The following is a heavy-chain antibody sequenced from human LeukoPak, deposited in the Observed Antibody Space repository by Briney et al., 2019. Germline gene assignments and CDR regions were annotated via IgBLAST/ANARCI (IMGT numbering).Heavy chain of an antibody. CDR3: ATRVEYYYDSSGSLYYFDY. CDR2: IVVGSGNT. Sequence: SVKVSCKASGFTFTISAVQWVRQARGQRLEWIGWIVVGSGNTNYAQKFQERVTITRDMSTSTAYMELSSLRSEDTAVYYCATRVEYYYDSSGSLYYFDYWGQGTLVTVSS. CDR1: GFTFTISA. D-gene: IGHD3-22*01. J-gene: IGHJ4*02. V-gene: IGHV1-58*01.